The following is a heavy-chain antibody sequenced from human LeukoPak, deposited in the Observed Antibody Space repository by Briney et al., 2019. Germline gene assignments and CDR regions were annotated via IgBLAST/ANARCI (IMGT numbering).Heavy chain of an antibody. CDR2: ISDGGSRQ. V-gene: IGHV3-30-3*01. J-gene: IGHJ4*02. CDR1: GFTFSNYA. D-gene: IGHD3-10*01. Sequence: GGSLRLSCAATGFTFSNYAIHWGRQAPGKRLEWVAFISDGGSRQHYADSVKGRFTISRDNSKNTLNLQMNSLRAEDTAVYYCVKDRTGTYTLDYWGQGTLVTVSS. CDR3: VKDRTGTYTLDY.